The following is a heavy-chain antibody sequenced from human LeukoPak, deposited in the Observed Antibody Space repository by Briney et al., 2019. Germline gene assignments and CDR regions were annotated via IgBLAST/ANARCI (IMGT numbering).Heavy chain of an antibody. Sequence: GASVKVSCKASGYTFISYGITWVRQAPGQGLEWMGWIGRNNGNTKFAQKFQGRVTMTTDTSTTTAYMELRSPRSDDTAVYFCVRDRGDYYFDYWGQGTLVSVSS. CDR1: GYTFISYG. D-gene: IGHD6-25*01. CDR2: IGRNNGNT. J-gene: IGHJ4*02. CDR3: VRDRGDYYFDY. V-gene: IGHV1-18*01.